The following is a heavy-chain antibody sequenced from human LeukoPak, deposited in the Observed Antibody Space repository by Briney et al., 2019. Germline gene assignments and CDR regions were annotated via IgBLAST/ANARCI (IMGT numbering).Heavy chain of an antibody. Sequence: SETLSLTCTVSGGSVTDYYWSWIRQSPGKGLEWIGYIYYTGTSYNPSLKSRVTISADTSKNQFSLKLISVTAADTAVYYCARVRYDILTGYSPRNWFDPWGQGTLVTVSS. D-gene: IGHD3-9*01. V-gene: IGHV4-59*02. CDR3: ARVRYDILTGYSPRNWFDP. CDR2: IYYTGT. J-gene: IGHJ5*02. CDR1: GGSVTDYY.